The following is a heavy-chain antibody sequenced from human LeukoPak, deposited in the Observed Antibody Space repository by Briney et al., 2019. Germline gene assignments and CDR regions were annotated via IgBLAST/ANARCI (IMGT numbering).Heavy chain of an antibody. CDR1: GGSTSSYY. V-gene: IGHV4-59*01. D-gene: IGHD3-3*01. J-gene: IGHJ6*02. CDR2: IYYSGST. Sequence: SQTLSLTCTVSGGSTSSYYWSWIRQPPGKGLEWIGYIYYSGSTNYNPSLKSRVTISIDTSKNQFSLKLSSVTAADTAVYYWARESRGVGWSGYPYYYGMDVWGQGTTVTVSS. CDR3: ARESRGVGWSGYPYYYGMDV.